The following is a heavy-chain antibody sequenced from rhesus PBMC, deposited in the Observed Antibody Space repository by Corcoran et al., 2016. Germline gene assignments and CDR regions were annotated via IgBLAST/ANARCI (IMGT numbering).Heavy chain of an antibody. CDR1: GGSIRDYYY. J-gene: IGHJ4*01. D-gene: IGHD6-31*01. CDR2: IYGSGGGT. V-gene: IGHV4-106*01. Sequence: QLQQQESGPGLVKPSETLSITCAVYGGSIRDYYYRRWIRHPRGKGLAWIGYIYGSGGGTNYKPTLKNRVTISIDTFKNQFSLKLSSVTAADTAVYYCARGGREAAAHYFDYWGQGVLVTVSS. CDR3: ARGGREAAAHYFDY.